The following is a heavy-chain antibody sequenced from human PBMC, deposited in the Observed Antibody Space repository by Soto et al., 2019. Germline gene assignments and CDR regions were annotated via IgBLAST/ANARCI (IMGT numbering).Heavy chain of an antibody. Sequence: PSETLSLTCTVSGGSISSGGYYWSWIRQHPGKGLEWIGYIYYSGSTYYNPSLKSRVTISVDTSRNQFSLKLSSVTAADTAVYYCARERYDFWRGYSGARAHYRYRMDVSGRRTTVTVSS. D-gene: IGHD3-3*01. CDR2: IYYSGST. V-gene: IGHV4-31*03. J-gene: IGHJ6*02. CDR1: GGSISSGGYY. CDR3: ARERYDFWRGYSGARAHYRYRMDV.